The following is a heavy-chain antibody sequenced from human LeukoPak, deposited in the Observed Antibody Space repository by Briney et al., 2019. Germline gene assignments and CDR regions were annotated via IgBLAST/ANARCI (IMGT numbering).Heavy chain of an antibody. Sequence: PSETLSLTCTVSGGSISSGGYYWSWIRQHPGKGLEWIGYIYYSGSTYYNPSLKSRDTISVDTSKNQFSLKLSSVTAADTAVYYCARDRIAAAGTIDPWGQGTLVTVSS. CDR1: GGSISSGGYY. D-gene: IGHD6-13*01. CDR2: IYYSGST. V-gene: IGHV4-31*03. J-gene: IGHJ5*02. CDR3: ARDRIAAAGTIDP.